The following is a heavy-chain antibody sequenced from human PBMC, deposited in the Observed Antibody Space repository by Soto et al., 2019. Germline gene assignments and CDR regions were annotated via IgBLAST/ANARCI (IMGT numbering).Heavy chain of an antibody. CDR3: AVPQGAAAGILAYYYYGMDV. V-gene: IGHV1-18*01. D-gene: IGHD6-13*01. J-gene: IGHJ6*02. CDR1: GYTFTSYG. CDR2: ISAYNGNT. Sequence: ASVKVSCKASGYTFTSYGISWVRQAPGQGLEWMGWISAYNGNTNYAQKLQGRVTMTTDTSTSTAYMELRSLRSDDTAVYYCAVPQGAAAGILAYYYYGMDVWGQGTTVTVSS.